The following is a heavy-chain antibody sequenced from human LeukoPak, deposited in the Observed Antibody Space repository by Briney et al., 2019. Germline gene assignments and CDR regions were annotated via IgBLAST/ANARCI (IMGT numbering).Heavy chain of an antibody. CDR1: GFNFENYG. CDR3: ASSMVTANFDY. J-gene: IGHJ4*02. CDR2: IWYDGSNK. Sequence: GGSLRLSCAASGFNFENYGMSWVRQAPGKGLEWVAVIWYDGSNKYYADSVKGRFTISRDNSKNTLYLQMNSLRAEDTAVYYCASSMVTANFDYWGQGTLVTVSS. V-gene: IGHV3-33*08. D-gene: IGHD2-21*02.